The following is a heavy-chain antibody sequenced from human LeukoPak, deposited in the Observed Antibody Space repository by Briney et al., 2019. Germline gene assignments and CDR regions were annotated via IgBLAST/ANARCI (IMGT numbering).Heavy chain of an antibody. CDR1: GGTFSSYA. CDR2: IIPIFGTA. V-gene: IGHV1-69*05. Sequence: SVKVSCKASGGTFSSYAISWVRQAPGQGLEWMGGIIPIFGTANYAQKFQGRVTTTTDESTSTAYMELSSLRSEDTAVYYCARAAVAYCGGDCYMDVWGKGTTVTVSS. CDR3: ARAAVAYCGGDCYMDV. J-gene: IGHJ6*03. D-gene: IGHD2-21*01.